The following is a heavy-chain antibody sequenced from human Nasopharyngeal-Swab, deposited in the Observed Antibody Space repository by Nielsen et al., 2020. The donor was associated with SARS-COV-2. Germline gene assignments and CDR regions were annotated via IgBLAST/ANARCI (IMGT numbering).Heavy chain of an antibody. Sequence: GGSLRLSCAASGFTFSSYAMSWVRQAPEKGLEWVSAISGSGGSTYYADSVKGRFTISRDNSKNTLYLQMNSLRAEDTAVYYCAKDKLRSTVTAPVDYWGQGTLVTVSS. V-gene: IGHV3-23*01. CDR3: AKDKLRSTVTAPVDY. CDR1: GFTFSSYA. CDR2: ISGSGGST. D-gene: IGHD2-21*02. J-gene: IGHJ4*02.